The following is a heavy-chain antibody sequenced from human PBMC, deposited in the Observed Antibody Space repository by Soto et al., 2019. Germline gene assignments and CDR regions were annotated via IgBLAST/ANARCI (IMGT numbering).Heavy chain of an antibody. J-gene: IGHJ6*02. D-gene: IGHD3-3*01. V-gene: IGHV3-30*18. CDR2: ISYDGSNK. CDR3: AKVNTIFGVESYYYGMDV. CDR1: GFTFSSYG. Sequence: PGGSLRLSCAASGFTFSSYGMHWVRQAPGKGLEWVAVISYDGSNKYYADSVKGRFTISRDNSKNTLYLQLNSLSAEDTAIYYCAKVNTIFGVESYYYGMDVWGQGTTVTVSS.